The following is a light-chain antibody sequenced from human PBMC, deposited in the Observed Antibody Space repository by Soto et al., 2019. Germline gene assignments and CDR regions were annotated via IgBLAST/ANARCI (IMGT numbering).Light chain of an antibody. CDR2: GAS. CDR1: QSVSSNC. Sequence: EITLTHSPGTLSLSPGERATLSCSASQSVSSNCLAWYQQKPGQAPRLLISGASNRATGIPDRFSGSGSRTDFTLTISRLEPEHFAMYYCHQCVTLPRTFGQGTKVEMK. J-gene: IGKJ1*01. V-gene: IGKV3-20*01. CDR3: HQCVTLPRT.